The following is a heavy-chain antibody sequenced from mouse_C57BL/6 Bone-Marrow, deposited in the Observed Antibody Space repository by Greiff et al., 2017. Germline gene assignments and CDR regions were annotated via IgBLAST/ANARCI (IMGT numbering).Heavy chain of an antibody. D-gene: IGHD1-1*01. J-gene: IGHJ2*01. Sequence: QVQLQQPGAELVKPGASVKMSCKASGYTFTSYWITWVKQRPGQGLEWIGDIYPGSGSTNYNEKFKSKATLTVDTSSSTAYMQLSSLTSEASAVYYCASLYGSSKRGYFDNWGQGTTLTV. V-gene: IGHV1-55*01. CDR1: GYTFTSYW. CDR2: IYPGSGST. CDR3: ASLYGSSKRGYFDN.